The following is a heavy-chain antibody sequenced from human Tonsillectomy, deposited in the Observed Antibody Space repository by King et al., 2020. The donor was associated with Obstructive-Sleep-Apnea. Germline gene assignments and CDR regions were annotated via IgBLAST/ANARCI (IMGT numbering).Heavy chain of an antibody. Sequence: QLVQSGTEVKKPGSSVKVSCKASGDTFSNFAISWVRQAPGRGLQWMGGIIPIFGTSKYAQNFQGRVTIIADESTSTASMELSSLTSEDPAVYYCAGYFDSSGDDPLPFDIWGQGTLVTVSS. V-gene: IGHV1-69*01. D-gene: IGHD3-22*01. CDR1: GDTFSNFA. CDR3: AGYFDSSGDDPLPFDI. CDR2: IIPIFGTS. J-gene: IGHJ3*02.